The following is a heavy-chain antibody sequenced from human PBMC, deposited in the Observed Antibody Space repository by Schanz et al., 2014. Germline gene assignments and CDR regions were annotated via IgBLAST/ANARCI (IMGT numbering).Heavy chain of an antibody. CDR3: VKTDAGWRFDY. J-gene: IGHJ4*02. Sequence: EQVLESGGGFVQPGGSLRLSCATSGFPFTTFAMTWVRQAPGKGLEWVSGISDRGDGTNYGDSVRGRFTISRDNSRNTVYLQMNNVGVDDTATYYCVKTDAGWRFDYWGQGTLVIVSS. V-gene: IGHV3-23*01. D-gene: IGHD6-19*01. CDR1: GFPFTTFA. CDR2: ISDRGDGT.